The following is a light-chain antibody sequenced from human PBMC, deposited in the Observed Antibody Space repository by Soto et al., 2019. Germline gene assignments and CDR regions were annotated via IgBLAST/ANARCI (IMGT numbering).Light chain of an antibody. Sequence: DIVMTQSPPSLTVTPGEPASISCRSSQRLLHSNGNTFLDWYLQKPGQSPQLLIYLGSNRASGVPDRVSGSEAGTDFTLKISRVEAEDVGVYYCMQALQTPYTFCQGTKLEIK. CDR3: MQALQTPYT. CDR1: QRLLHSNGNTF. CDR2: LGS. V-gene: IGKV2-28*01. J-gene: IGKJ2*01.